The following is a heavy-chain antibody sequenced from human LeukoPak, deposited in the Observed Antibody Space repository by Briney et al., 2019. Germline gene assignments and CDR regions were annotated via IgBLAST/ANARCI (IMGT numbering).Heavy chain of an antibody. V-gene: IGHV3-13*01. Sequence: GGSLRLSCAASGFTFRSYDMHWVRQVTGKGLEWVSAIGTAGDTNYPGSVKGRFTISRENAKNSLYLQMNSLRAGDTAVYYCARAETGDHAFDIWGQGTLVTVSS. CDR2: IGTAGDT. CDR1: GFTFRSYD. CDR3: ARAETGDHAFDI. J-gene: IGHJ3*02. D-gene: IGHD7-27*01.